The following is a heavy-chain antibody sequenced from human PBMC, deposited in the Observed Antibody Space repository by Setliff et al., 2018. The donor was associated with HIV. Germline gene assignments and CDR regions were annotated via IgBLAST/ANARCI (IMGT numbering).Heavy chain of an antibody. CDR1: GGTISNFA. Sequence: SVKVSCKTSGGTISNFAVSWVRQAPGQGLEWMGGIMPVLGITERSPKFRHRLTITADESANTVHMELSSLTSEDTAVYYCARGDEYGGNTATYYFSYYMAVWGKGTTVPVSS. D-gene: IGHD4-17*01. CDR2: IMPVLGIT. V-gene: IGHV1-69*10. J-gene: IGHJ6*03. CDR3: ARGDEYGGNTATYYFSYYMAV.